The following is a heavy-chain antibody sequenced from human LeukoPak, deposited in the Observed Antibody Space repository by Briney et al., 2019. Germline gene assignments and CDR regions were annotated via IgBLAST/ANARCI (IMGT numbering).Heavy chain of an antibody. CDR2: IYYTGTT. CDR1: GGSFSGYY. V-gene: IGHV4-59*01. J-gene: IGHJ4*02. Sequence: MPSETLSLTCAVSGGSFSGYYWSWIRQPPGKGLEWIGYIYYTGTTNYNPSLESRVTISVDTSKNQFSLELSSVTAADTAVYYCARTTAAGTYYFDYWGQGTLVTVSS. D-gene: IGHD6-13*01. CDR3: ARTTAAGTYYFDY.